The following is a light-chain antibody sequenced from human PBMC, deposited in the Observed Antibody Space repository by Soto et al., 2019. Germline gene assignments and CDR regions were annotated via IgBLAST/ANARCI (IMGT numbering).Light chain of an antibody. CDR1: QSISSW. CDR3: QQYNTYWT. CDR2: DAS. V-gene: IGKV1-5*01. Sequence: DIQMTQSPSTLSASVGDRATITCRASQSISSWLAWYQQKPGKAPKLLIYDASSLESGVPSRFSGSGYGTEFTLTISSLQPDDFATYYCQQYNTYWTFGQGTKVDIK. J-gene: IGKJ1*01.